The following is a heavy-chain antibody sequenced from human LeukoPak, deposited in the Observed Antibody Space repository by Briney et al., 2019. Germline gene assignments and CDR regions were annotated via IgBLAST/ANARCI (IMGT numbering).Heavy chain of an antibody. J-gene: IGHJ4*02. V-gene: IGHV3-30*18. CDR3: AKEVSPSSRYSSGWAFDY. Sequence: PGRSLRLSCAASGFTLSSYGMHWVRQAPGKGLEWVAVISYDGSNKYYADSVKGRFTISRDNSKNTLYLQMNSLRAEDTAVYYCAKEVSPSSRYSSGWAFDYWGQGTLVTVSS. CDR1: GFTLSSYG. CDR2: ISYDGSNK. D-gene: IGHD6-19*01.